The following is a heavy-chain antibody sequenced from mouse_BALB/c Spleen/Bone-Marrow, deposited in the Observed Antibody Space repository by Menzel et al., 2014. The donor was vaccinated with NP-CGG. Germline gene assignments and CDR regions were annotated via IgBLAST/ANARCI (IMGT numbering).Heavy chain of an antibody. CDR3: ARDGLDY. D-gene: IGHD2-3*01. CDR1: GFTFSSYG. V-gene: IGHV5-6*01. J-gene: IGHJ2*01. CDR2: ISSGGSYT. Sequence: EVKLVESGGDLVKPGGSLKLSCAASGFTFSSYGMSWVRQTPDKRLEWVATISSGGSYTYYPDSVKGRFTISRDNAKSTLYLQMSSLKSEDTAMYYCARDGLDYWGQGTTLTVSS.